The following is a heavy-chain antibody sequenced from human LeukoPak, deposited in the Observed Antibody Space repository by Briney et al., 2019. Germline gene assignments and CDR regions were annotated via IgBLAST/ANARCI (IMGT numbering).Heavy chain of an antibody. CDR1: GGSISSYY. V-gene: IGHV4-59*01. D-gene: IGHD5-12*01. CDR3: ARDANRGYSGYDGGYFDY. CDR2: IYYSGST. Sequence: KPSETLSLTCTVSGGSISSYYWSWIRQPPGKGLEWIGYIYYSGSTNYNPSLKSRVTISVDTSKNQFSLKLSSVTAADTAVYYCARDANRGYSGYDGGYFDYWGQGTLVTVSP. J-gene: IGHJ4*02.